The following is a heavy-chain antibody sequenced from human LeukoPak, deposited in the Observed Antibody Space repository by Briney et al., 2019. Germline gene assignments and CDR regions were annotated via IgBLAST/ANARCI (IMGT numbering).Heavy chain of an antibody. V-gene: IGHV4-39*01. Sequence: SETLSLTCGVSGDSIRSSIYYWGWIRQPPGKGLEWIGSVYYDGSAYYNPSLKSRVAISVDTSKNQLSLKLSSVTAADTAVYYCARPLTRGGTYYVWGQGTLVTVSS. J-gene: IGHJ4*02. CDR1: GDSIRSSIYY. CDR3: ARPLTRGGTYYV. D-gene: IGHD1-26*01. CDR2: VYYDGSA.